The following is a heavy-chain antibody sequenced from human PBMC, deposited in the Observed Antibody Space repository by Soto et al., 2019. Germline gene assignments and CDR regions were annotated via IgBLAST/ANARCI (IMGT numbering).Heavy chain of an antibody. Sequence: GGSLRLSCEASGFSFSTYSMHWVRQAPGKGLEWVSSIGRRSDIYYADSVKGRFTISRDNAKNSVSLQMNSLRDEDTAVYYCAREETAWPLAYGLDVWGQGTMVTVSS. D-gene: IGHD2-21*02. J-gene: IGHJ6*02. V-gene: IGHV3-21*01. CDR1: GFSFSTYS. CDR2: IGRRSDI. CDR3: AREETAWPLAYGLDV.